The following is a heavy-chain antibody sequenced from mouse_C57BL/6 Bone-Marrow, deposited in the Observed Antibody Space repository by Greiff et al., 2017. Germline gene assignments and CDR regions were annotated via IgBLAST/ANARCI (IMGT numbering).Heavy chain of an antibody. CDR3: ATYDYGFAY. CDR1: GFSLTSYG. CDR2: IWGVGST. D-gene: IGHD2-4*01. V-gene: IGHV2-6*01. Sequence: VKVVESGPGLVAPSQSLSITCTVSGFSLTSYGVDWVRQSPGKGLEWLGVIWGVGSTNYNSALKSRLSISKDNSKSQVFLKMNSLQTDDTAMYYCATYDYGFAYWGQGTLVTVSA. J-gene: IGHJ3*01.